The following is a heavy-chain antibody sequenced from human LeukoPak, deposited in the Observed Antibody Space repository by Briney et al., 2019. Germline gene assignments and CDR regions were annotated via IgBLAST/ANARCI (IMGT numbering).Heavy chain of an antibody. CDR3: AREDPQTTVPEGMDV. Sequence: PSETLSLTCTVSGGSISYYYWSWIRQSPGKGLEWIGYIHYSGTTNYNPSLKSRVTISVDTSKNQFSLQLRPVTAADTAVYYCAREDPQTTVPEGMDVWGQGTTVTVSS. CDR1: GGSISYYY. V-gene: IGHV4-59*01. J-gene: IGHJ6*02. CDR2: IHYSGTT. D-gene: IGHD4-17*01.